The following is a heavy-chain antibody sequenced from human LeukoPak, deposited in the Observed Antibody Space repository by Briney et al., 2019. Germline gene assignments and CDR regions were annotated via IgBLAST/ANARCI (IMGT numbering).Heavy chain of an antibody. Sequence: PGGSLRLSCAASGFTFSSYWMSWVRQAPGKGLEWVANIKQDGSEKYYVDSVKGRFTISRDNAKNSLYLQMNSLRAEDTAVYYCAREWKGRLRYIDYWGQGTLVTVSS. CDR3: AREWKGRLRYIDY. V-gene: IGHV3-7*03. J-gene: IGHJ4*02. D-gene: IGHD4-17*01. CDR1: GFTFSSYW. CDR2: IKQDGSEK.